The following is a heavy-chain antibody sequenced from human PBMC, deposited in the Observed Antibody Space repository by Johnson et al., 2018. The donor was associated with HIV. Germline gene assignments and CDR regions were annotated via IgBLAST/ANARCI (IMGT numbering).Heavy chain of an antibody. CDR1: GFTFSSYA. CDR3: ARGSRYSIASPFDI. J-gene: IGHJ3*02. CDR2: ISYDGSNK. D-gene: IGHD6-13*01. Sequence: VQLVESGGGVVQPGRSLRLSCAASGFTFSSYAMHWVRQAPGKGLEWVAVISYDGSNKYYADSVKGRFTISRDNSKNTLYLQMNSLRAEDTAVYYCARGSRYSIASPFDIWGQGTMVTVSS. V-gene: IGHV3-30*04.